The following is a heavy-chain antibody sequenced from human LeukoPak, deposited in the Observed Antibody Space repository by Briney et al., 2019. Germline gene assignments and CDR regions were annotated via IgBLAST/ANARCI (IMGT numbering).Heavy chain of an antibody. J-gene: IGHJ1*01. CDR2: IYYSGST. D-gene: IGHD3-22*01. CDR3: AGHDSSGTYSQH. V-gene: IGHV4-39*07. CDR1: GGSISSSSYY. Sequence: SETLSLTCTVSGGSISSSSYYWGWIRQPPGKGLEWIGSIYYSGSTYYNPSLKSRVTISVDTSKNQFSLKLSSVTAADTAVYYCAGHDSSGTYSQHWGQGTLVTVSS.